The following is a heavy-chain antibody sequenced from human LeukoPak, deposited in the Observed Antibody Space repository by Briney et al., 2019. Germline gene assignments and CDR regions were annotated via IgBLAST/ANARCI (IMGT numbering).Heavy chain of an antibody. V-gene: IGHV4-31*03. Sequence: PSQTLSLTCTVSGGSISSGGYYWSWIRQHPGKGLEWIGYIYYSGSTYYNSSLKSRVTISVDTSKNQFSLKLSSVTAADTAVYYCARDFPAYSSSSSDYWGQGTLVTVSS. CDR1: GGSISSGGYY. J-gene: IGHJ4*02. CDR3: ARDFPAYSSSSSDY. CDR2: IYYSGST. D-gene: IGHD6-6*01.